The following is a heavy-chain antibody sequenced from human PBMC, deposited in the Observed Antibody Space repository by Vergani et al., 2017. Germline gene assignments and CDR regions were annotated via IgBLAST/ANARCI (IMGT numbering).Heavy chain of an antibody. J-gene: IGHJ6*02. CDR2: IYPGDSDT. CDR3: ARDGAYCGGDCATYGMDV. D-gene: IGHD2-21*02. Sequence: EVQLVPSGAEVKKPGESLKISCKGSGYSFTSYWIGWVRQMPGKGLEWMGIIYPGDSDTRYSPSFQGQVTISADKSISTAYLQWSSLKASDTAMYYCARDGAYCGGDCATYGMDVWGQGTTVTVSS. V-gene: IGHV5-51*01. CDR1: GYSFTSYW.